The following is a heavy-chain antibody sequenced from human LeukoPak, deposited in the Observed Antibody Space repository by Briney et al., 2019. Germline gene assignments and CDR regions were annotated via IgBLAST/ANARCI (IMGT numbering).Heavy chain of an antibody. CDR2: ISSSSSYI. V-gene: IGHV3-21*04. CDR1: GFTFSSYS. J-gene: IGHJ6*03. D-gene: IGHD2-21*01. CDR3: ARDALFRWPDYYYMDV. Sequence: GGPLRLSCAASGFTFSSYSMNWVRQAPGKGLEWVSSISSSSSYIYYADSVKGRFTISRDNAKNSLYLQMNSLRSEDTAVYYCARDALFRWPDYYYMDVWGKGTTVTISS.